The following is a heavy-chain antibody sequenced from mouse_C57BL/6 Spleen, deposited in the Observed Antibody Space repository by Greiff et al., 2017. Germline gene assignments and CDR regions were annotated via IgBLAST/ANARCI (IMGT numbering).Heavy chain of an antibody. J-gene: IGHJ2*01. Sequence: VQLQQSGAELVRPGSSVKLSCKASGYTFTSYWMHWVKQRPIQGLEWIGNIDPSDSETHYNQKFKDKATLTVDKSSSTAYMQLSSLTSEDSAVYYCARSEGYGTGYFDYWGQGTTLTVSS. CDR1: GYTFTSYW. V-gene: IGHV1-52*01. D-gene: IGHD1-1*01. CDR2: IDPSDSET. CDR3: ARSEGYGTGYFDY.